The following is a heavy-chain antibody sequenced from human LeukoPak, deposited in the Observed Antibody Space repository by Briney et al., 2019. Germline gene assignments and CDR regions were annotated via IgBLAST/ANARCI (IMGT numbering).Heavy chain of an antibody. Sequence: GGSLRLSCAASGFTFSDYYMSWIRQAPGKGLEWVSYISSSGSTIYYADSVKGRFTISRDNAKNSLYLRMNSLRAEDTAVYYCARVHCSGGSCYSSVLYYYYGMDVWGQGTTVTVSS. V-gene: IGHV3-11*01. CDR2: ISSSGSTI. CDR1: GFTFSDYY. CDR3: ARVHCSGGSCYSSVLYYYYGMDV. J-gene: IGHJ6*02. D-gene: IGHD2-15*01.